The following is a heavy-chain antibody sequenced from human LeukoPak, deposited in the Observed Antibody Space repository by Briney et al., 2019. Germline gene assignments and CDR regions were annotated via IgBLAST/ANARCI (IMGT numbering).Heavy chain of an antibody. CDR1: GFTFSSVI. CDR3: ARAVGIYFDY. Sequence: GGSLRLSCAASAASGFTFSSVIMNWVRQAPGKGLEWVSYISNGNSPIYYADSVKGRFTISRDNAKNSLYLQMYSLRAEDTAVYYCARAVGIYFDYWGQGTLVTVSS. CDR2: ISNGNSPI. D-gene: IGHD3-10*01. J-gene: IGHJ4*02. V-gene: IGHV3-48*01.